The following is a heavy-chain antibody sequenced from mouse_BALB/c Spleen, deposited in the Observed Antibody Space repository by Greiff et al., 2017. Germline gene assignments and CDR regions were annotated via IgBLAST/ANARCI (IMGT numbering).Heavy chain of an antibody. J-gene: IGHJ3*01. CDR1: GDSITSGY. V-gene: IGHV3-8*02. CDR2: ISYSGST. D-gene: IGHD2-3*01. Sequence: EVKLMESGPSLLKPSQTLSFTCSVPGDSITSGYWNWIRKFPGNKLEYMGYISYSGSTYYNPSLKSRISITRDTSKNQYYLQLNSVTTEDTATYYCARGGYDGYYLFAYWGQGTLVTVSA. CDR3: ARGGYDGYYLFAY.